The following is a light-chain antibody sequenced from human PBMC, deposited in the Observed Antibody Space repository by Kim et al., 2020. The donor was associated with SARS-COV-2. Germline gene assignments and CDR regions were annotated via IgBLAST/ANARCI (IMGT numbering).Light chain of an antibody. J-gene: IGLJ3*02. CDR1: SSDVGCYNY. Sequence: GHPVTLSCPGTSSDVGCYNYVPWYQQHPGKAPQLMIYEVSKRPSGVPDRFSGSKSGNTASLTVSGLQAEDEADYYCSSYAGSNNWVFGGGTQLTVL. CDR3: SSYAGSNNWV. V-gene: IGLV2-8*01. CDR2: EVS.